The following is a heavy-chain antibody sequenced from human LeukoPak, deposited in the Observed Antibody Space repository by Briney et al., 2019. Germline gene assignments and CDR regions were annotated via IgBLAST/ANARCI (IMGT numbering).Heavy chain of an antibody. J-gene: IGHJ4*02. V-gene: IGHV4-39*01. CDR1: GGSISSSSYY. CDR2: IYYSGST. CDR3: ARQRRAAAAVDY. Sequence: SETLSLTCTVSGGSISSSSYYWGWIRQPPGKGLEWIGSIYYSGSTYYNPSLKSRVTISVDTSKNQFSLKLSSVTAADTAVYYCARQRRAAAAVDYGGQGTLVTVSS. D-gene: IGHD6-13*01.